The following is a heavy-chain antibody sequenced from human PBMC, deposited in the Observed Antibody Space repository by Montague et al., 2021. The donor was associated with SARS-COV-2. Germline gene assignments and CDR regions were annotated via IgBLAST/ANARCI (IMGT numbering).Heavy chain of an antibody. D-gene: IGHD6-19*01. CDR1: GFSFNDYW. J-gene: IGHJ4*02. Sequence: SLRLSCAASGFSFNDYWMSRVRQAPGKGLEWVANIKQDGSETNHVDSVRGRFTVSRDNARNSLFLQMDSLSTEDTAVYYCAKGYTGDWDHYLDYWGQGTLVTVSS. CDR3: AKGYTGDWDHYLDY. CDR2: IKQDGSET. V-gene: IGHV3-7*01.